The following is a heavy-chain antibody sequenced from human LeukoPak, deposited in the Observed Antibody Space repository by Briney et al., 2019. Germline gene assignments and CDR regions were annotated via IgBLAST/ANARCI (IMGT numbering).Heavy chain of an antibody. V-gene: IGHV1-3*01. J-gene: IGHJ6*02. Sequence: ASVNVSCKASGYTFTSYAMHWVRQAPGQRLEWMGWINAGNGNTKYSQKFQGRVTITRDTSASTAYMELSSLRSEDTAVYYCARDRLRGYCSSTSCYLMSYGMDVWGQGTTVTVSS. CDR1: GYTFTSYA. CDR2: INAGNGNT. CDR3: ARDRLRGYCSSTSCYLMSYGMDV. D-gene: IGHD2-2*01.